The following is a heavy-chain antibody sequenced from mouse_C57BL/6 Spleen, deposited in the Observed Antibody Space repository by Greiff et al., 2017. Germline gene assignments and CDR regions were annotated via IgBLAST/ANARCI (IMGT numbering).Heavy chain of an antibody. CDR1: GFTFSSYA. J-gene: IGHJ3*01. Sequence: EVKVEESGGGLVKPGGSLKLSCAASGFTFSSYAMSWVRQTPEKRLEWVATISDGGSYTYYPDTVKGRFTISRDNAKNNLYLQMSHLKSEDTAMYYCARERWIYYGNRGFAYWGQGTLVTVSA. CDR3: ARERWIYYGNRGFAY. D-gene: IGHD2-1*01. V-gene: IGHV5-4*01. CDR2: ISDGGSYT.